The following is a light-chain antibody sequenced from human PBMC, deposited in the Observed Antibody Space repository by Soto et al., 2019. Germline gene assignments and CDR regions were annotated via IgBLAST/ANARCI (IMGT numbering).Light chain of an antibody. CDR1: SGDVGGYNY. V-gene: IGLV2-14*01. CDR3: SSYTSTGTVV. CDR2: DVS. Sequence: QSVLTQPASVSGSPGQSITISCTGTSGDVGGYNYVSWYQQHPGKAPKLMIYDVSNRPSGVSNRFSGFKSGNTASLTISGLQAEDEADYYCSSYTSTGTVVFGGGTKLTVL. J-gene: IGLJ2*01.